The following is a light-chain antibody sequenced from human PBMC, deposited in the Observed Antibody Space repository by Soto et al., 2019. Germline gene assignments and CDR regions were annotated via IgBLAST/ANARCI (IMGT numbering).Light chain of an antibody. CDR1: QSVSSNY. CDR2: GAS. CDR3: QQYGSSPPWT. V-gene: IGKV3-20*01. Sequence: EIVLTQSPGTLSLSPGERATLSCRASQSVSSNYLVWYQQKPGQAPRLLIHGASSRATGIPDRFSGSGSGTHFTLTISRLEPEDFAVYYCQQYGSSPPWTLGQGTKVEIK. J-gene: IGKJ1*01.